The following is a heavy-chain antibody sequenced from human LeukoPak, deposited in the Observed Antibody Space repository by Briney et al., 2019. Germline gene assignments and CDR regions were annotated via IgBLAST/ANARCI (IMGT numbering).Heavy chain of an antibody. CDR1: GGSISSYY. J-gene: IGHJ3*02. D-gene: IGHD1-26*01. CDR3: ARAGRVGATTAFDI. V-gene: IGHV4-4*07. CDR2: IYTSGST. Sequence: PSETLSLTCTVSGGSISSYYWSWIRQPAGKGLEWIGRIYTSGSTNYNPSLKSRVTMSVDTSKNQFSLKLSSVTAADTAVYYCARAGRVGATTAFDIWGQGTMVTVSS.